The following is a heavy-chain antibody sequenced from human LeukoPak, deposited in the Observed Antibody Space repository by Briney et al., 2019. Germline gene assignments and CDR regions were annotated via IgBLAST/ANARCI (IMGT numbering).Heavy chain of an antibody. Sequence: ASVKVSCKASGYTFSDYHITWVRQAPGLELEWLGWISAYDGNKNYAQKVQGRVSMTTDRSTRTAYMDLRSLGPDDTAMYYCAIVTSMTRSPWSWGPKRIGQEVNWFDPRGQGTLVIVSS. CDR2: ISAYDGNK. D-gene: IGHD2/OR15-2a*01. J-gene: IGHJ5*02. V-gene: IGHV1-18*01. CDR3: AIVTSMTRSPWSWGPKRIGQEVNWFDP. CDR1: GYTFSDYH.